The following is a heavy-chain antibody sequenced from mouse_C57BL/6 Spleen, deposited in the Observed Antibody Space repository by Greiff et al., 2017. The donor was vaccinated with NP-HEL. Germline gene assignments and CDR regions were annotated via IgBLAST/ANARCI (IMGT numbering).Heavy chain of an antibody. J-gene: IGHJ1*03. CDR2: IDPSDSYT. D-gene: IGHD2-1*01. Sequence: VQLQQPGAELVMPGASVKLSCKASGYTFTSYWMHWVKQRPGQGLEWIGEIDPSDSYTNYNQKFKGKSTLTVDKSSSTAYMQLSSLASEDSAVYYCARGDFGNHFDVWGTGTTVTVSS. V-gene: IGHV1-69*01. CDR3: ARGDFGNHFDV. CDR1: GYTFTSYW.